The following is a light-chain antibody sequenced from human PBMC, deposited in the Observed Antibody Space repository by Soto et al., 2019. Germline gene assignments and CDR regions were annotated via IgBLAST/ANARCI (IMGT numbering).Light chain of an antibody. CDR1: QSVASRN. Sequence: EIVLTQSPGTLSLSPGERSTLSCRASQSVASRNLAWYQQKSGQAPRLLISGTSTRATGIPAGFSGSGSGTEFTLTISSLQSEDFAVYYCQQYGSSGTFGQGTKVDI. J-gene: IGKJ1*01. CDR2: GTS. CDR3: QQYGSSGT. V-gene: IGKV3-20*01.